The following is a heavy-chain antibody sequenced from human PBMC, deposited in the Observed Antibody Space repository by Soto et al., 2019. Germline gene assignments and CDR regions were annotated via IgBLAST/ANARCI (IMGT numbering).Heavy chain of an antibody. CDR1: GYSFTNYG. D-gene: IGHD2-2*01. V-gene: IGHV1-18*01. CDR3: ASSLGYCTSTSCYPSDY. CDR2: TSTYSSNT. Sequence: ASVKVSCKASGYSFTNYGFSWVRQAPGQGLEWIRWTSTYSSNTNYAQKFQGRVTMTTDTSTSTAYMEVRSLRPDDTAVYYCASSLGYCTSTSCYPSDYWGQGTLVTVSS. J-gene: IGHJ4*02.